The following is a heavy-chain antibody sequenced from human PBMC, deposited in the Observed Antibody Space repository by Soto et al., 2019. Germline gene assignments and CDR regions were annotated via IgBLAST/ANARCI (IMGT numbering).Heavy chain of an antibody. J-gene: IGHJ2*01. V-gene: IGHV1-69*12. D-gene: IGHD5-12*01. CDR3: ARGNHRWLQWWYFDL. CDR2: IIPIFGTV. CDR1: GGTFSNYP. Sequence: QVQLVQSGAEVKKPGSSVKVSCKASGGTFSNYPISWVRQAPGHGLEWMGGIIPIFGTVNYAQKFQGRVTMTADESTSTAYMELSSLRSEDTAVYYCARGNHRWLQWWYFDLWGRGTLVTVSS.